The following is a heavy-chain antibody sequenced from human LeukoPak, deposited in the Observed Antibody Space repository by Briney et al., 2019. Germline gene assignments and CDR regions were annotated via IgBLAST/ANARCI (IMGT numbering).Heavy chain of an antibody. J-gene: IGHJ4*02. CDR3: TRVSIGRRDN. CDR1: GYTFSSCD. V-gene: IGHV1-8*01. Sequence: ASVKVSCKASGYTFSSCDMNGVSQATGQGLEWMGWMNPNSGNTGYGQSFQGRITMTRDISIGTAYMELSNLTSEDTAIYYCTRVSIGRRDNWGQGTLVTVSA. CDR2: MNPNSGNT.